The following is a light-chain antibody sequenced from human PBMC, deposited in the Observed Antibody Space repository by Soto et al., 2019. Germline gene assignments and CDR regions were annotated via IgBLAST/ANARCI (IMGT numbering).Light chain of an antibody. CDR1: SSNIGAGYD. CDR2: GNT. Sequence: QSVLTQPPSVSGAPGQRVTISCTGSSSNIGAGYDVHWYQQLPGTAPKLLVHGNTDRPSGVPDRFSGSKSGTSASLAITGLQAEDAADYYCQSYDSSLGRWLFGGGTKVTVL. CDR3: QSYDSSLGRWL. J-gene: IGLJ2*01. V-gene: IGLV1-40*01.